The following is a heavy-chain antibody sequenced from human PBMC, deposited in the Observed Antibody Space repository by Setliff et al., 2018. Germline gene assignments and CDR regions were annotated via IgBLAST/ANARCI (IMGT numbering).Heavy chain of an antibody. CDR1: GYSISSGYY. CDR2: IYHSGST. V-gene: IGHV4-38-2*02. Sequence: PSETLSLTCTVSGYSISSGYYWGWIRQPPGKGLEWIGSIYHSGSTYYNPSLKSRVTISVDTSKSQFSLKLSSVTAADTAVYYCARGLNYYDSSGYHYYFDYWGQGTQVTVSS. J-gene: IGHJ4*02. CDR3: ARGLNYYDSSGYHYYFDY. D-gene: IGHD3-22*01.